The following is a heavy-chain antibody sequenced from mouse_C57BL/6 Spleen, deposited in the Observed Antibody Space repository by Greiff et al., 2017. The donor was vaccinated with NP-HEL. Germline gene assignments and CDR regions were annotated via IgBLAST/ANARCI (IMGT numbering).Heavy chain of an antibody. CDR3: ARKLTSFDY. CDR1: GYTFTSYW. CDR2: IDPSDSYT. J-gene: IGHJ2*01. V-gene: IGHV1-69*01. D-gene: IGHD4-1*01. Sequence: QVHVKQPGAELVMPGASVKLSCKASGYTFTSYWMHWVKQRPGQGLEWIGEIDPSDSYTNYNQKFKGKSTWTVDKSSITAYMQLSSLTSEDSAVYYCARKLTSFDYWGQGTTLTVSS.